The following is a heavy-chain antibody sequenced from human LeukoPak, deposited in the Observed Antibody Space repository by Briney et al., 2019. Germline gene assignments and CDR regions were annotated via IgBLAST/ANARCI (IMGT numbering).Heavy chain of an antibody. Sequence: GESLQISCKGSGYSFTSYWIGWVRQMPGKGLEWMGSIYPGDSETRYSPSFQGQVTISADKSISTAYLQWSSLKASDIAMYYCARRGLRWSFDYWGQGTLATVSS. J-gene: IGHJ4*02. CDR3: ARRGLRWSFDY. CDR2: IYPGDSET. D-gene: IGHD4-23*01. V-gene: IGHV5-51*01. CDR1: GYSFTSYW.